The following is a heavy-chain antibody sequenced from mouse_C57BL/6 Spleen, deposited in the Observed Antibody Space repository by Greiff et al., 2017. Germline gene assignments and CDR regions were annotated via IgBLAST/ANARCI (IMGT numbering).Heavy chain of an antibody. D-gene: IGHD2-2*01. CDR3: ARGTTIVTTGAMDY. CDR2: INPSSGYT. J-gene: IGHJ4*01. CDR1: GYTFTSYW. V-gene: IGHV1-7*01. Sequence: VQLQQSGAELAKPGASVKLSCKASGYTFTSYWMHWVKQRPGQGLEWIGYINPSSGYTKYNQKFKDQATLTADKSSSTVYMQLSSLTYEDSAVYYCARGTTIVTTGAMDYWGQGTSVTVSS.